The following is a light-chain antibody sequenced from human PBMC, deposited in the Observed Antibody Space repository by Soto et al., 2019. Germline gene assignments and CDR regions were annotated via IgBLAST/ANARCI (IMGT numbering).Light chain of an antibody. V-gene: IGKV1-39*01. J-gene: IGKJ1*01. CDR1: ENIPGY. CDR2: AAS. Sequence: DIQMTQSPSSLSASVGDRVTITCRASENIPGYLSWYQQKPGKAPRLLIYAASTLQSGVPSRFSGSESGTDFTLTISSLQPEDFATYYCQQSYNVPRTFXQGTKVDIK. CDR3: QQSYNVPRT.